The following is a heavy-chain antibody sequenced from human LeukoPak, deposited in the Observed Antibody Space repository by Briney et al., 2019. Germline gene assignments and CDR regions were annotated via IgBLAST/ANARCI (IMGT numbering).Heavy chain of an antibody. CDR1: VGSFNDYY. J-gene: IGHJ5*02. CDR2: IIHSGST. D-gene: IGHD3-10*01. Sequence: SETLSLTCAVYVGSFNDYYWSWIRQPPGKGLEWIGEIIHSGSTNYNPSLKSRVTISVDTSKNQFSLKLTSVTAADTAVYYCVRGRVISSGSYDPWGQGTLVTVSS. V-gene: IGHV4-34*01. CDR3: VRGRVISSGSYDP.